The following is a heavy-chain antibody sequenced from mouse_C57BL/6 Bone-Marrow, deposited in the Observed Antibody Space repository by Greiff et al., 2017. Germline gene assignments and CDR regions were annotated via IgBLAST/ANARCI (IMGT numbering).Heavy chain of an antibody. D-gene: IGHD2-4*01. Sequence: VKLQQSGAELVKPGASVKLSCKASGYIFTEYTIHWVKQRSGQGLEWIGWFYPGSGSIKYNERFKDKTTLTADKSSNTVYMERSRLTSEDSAVYICARHKSYYEYKRYFDKWDQGTTLTVSS. J-gene: IGHJ2*01. V-gene: IGHV1-62-2*01. CDR1: GYIFTEYT. CDR2: FYPGSGSI. CDR3: ARHKSYYEYKRYFDK.